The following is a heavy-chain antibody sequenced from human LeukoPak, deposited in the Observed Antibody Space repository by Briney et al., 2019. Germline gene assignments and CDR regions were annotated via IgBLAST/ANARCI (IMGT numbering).Heavy chain of an antibody. V-gene: IGHV1-18*01. Sequence: ASVKVSCKASGHTFTSYGISWVRQAPGQGLEWMGWISAHNGNTNYAQKLQGRVTMTTDTSTSTAYMELRSLRSDDTAVYYCARDVGRDYDFWSGYYGYHTFDIWGQGTMVTVSS. D-gene: IGHD3-3*01. J-gene: IGHJ3*02. CDR3: ARDVGRDYDFWSGYYGYHTFDI. CDR1: GHTFTSYG. CDR2: ISAHNGNT.